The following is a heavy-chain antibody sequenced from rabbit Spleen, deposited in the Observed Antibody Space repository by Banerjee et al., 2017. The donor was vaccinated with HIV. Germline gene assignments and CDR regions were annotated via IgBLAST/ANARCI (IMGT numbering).Heavy chain of an antibody. CDR2: IYTASGGST. J-gene: IGHJ4*01. CDR1: GFSFSSSYW. Sequence: QEQLVESGGGLVKPEGSLTLTCTASGFSFSSSYWICWVRQAPGKGLEWIGCIYTASGGSTYYATWAKGRFTISKTSSTTVTLQMTSLTAADTATHFCVRGSYTYRSNLWGPGTLVTV. D-gene: IGHD6-1*01. CDR3: VRGSYTYRSNL. V-gene: IGHV1S45*01.